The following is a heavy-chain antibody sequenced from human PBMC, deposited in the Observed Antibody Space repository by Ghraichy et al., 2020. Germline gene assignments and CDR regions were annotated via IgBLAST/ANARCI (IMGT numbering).Heavy chain of an antibody. CDR2: ISAYNGNT. D-gene: IGHD2-15*01. Sequence: ASVKVSCKASGYTFTSYGISWVRQAPGQGLEWMGWISAYNGNTNYAQKLQGRVTMTTDTSTSTAYMELRSLRSDDTAVYYCARVIVVVVAINWFDPWGQGTLVTVSS. J-gene: IGHJ5*02. CDR1: GYTFTSYG. CDR3: ARVIVVVVAINWFDP. V-gene: IGHV1-18*01.